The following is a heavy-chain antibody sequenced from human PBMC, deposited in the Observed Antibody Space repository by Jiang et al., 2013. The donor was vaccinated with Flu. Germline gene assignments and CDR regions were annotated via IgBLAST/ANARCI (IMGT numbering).Heavy chain of an antibody. J-gene: IGHJ2*01. D-gene: IGHD3-22*01. V-gene: IGHV7-4-1*02. CDR3: ARAPTTYYYDSSGNYWYFDL. Sequence: NTNTGNPTYAQGFTGRFVFSLDTSVSTAYLQISSLKAEDTAVYYCARAPTTYYYDSSGNYWYFDLWGRGTLVTVSS. CDR2: NTNTGNP.